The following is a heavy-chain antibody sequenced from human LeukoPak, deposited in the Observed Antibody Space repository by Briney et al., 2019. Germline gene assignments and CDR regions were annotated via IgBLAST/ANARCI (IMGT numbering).Heavy chain of an antibody. CDR1: GFTFSKYA. D-gene: IGHD3-10*01. V-gene: IGHV3-48*03. CDR3: ARVGMVRGVPWFDP. CDR2: ISSSGSTI. Sequence: GGSLRLSCAASGFTFSKYAMSWVRQAPGKGLEWVSYISSSGSTIYSADSVKGRFTISRDNAKNSLYLQMNSLRAEDTAIYYCARVGMVRGVPWFDPWGQGTLVTVSS. J-gene: IGHJ5*02.